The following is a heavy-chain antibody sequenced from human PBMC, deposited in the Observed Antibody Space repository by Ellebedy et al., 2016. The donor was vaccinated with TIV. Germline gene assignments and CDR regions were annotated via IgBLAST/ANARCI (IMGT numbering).Heavy chain of an antibody. CDR1: GFPFDNYA. V-gene: IGHV3-9*01. J-gene: IGHJ4*02. CDR3: AKPETTRGWLVSNFDS. CDR2: ISRTSGSI. D-gene: IGHD6-19*01. Sequence: LSLTCAASGFPFDNYAMHWVRQAPGKGLEWVSGISRTSGSIAYADSVKGRFTISRDNAKNSLYLEMTSLRREDTAFYYCAKPETTRGWLVSNFDSWGQGTLVTVSS.